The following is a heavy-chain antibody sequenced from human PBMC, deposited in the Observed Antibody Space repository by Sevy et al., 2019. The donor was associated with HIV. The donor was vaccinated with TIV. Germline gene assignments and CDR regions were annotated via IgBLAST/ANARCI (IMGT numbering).Heavy chain of an antibody. J-gene: IGHJ4*02. CDR3: ARVRGAGTFDY. CDR2: ISYDGSNK. CDR1: GFTFSSYV. D-gene: IGHD6-13*01. V-gene: IGHV3-30-3*01. Sequence: GGSLRLSCAASGFTFSSYVMHWVRQAPGKGLEWVAVISYDGSNKYYADSVKGRFTISRDNSKNTLYLQMNSLSAEDTAVYYCARVRGAGTFDYWGQGTLVTVSS.